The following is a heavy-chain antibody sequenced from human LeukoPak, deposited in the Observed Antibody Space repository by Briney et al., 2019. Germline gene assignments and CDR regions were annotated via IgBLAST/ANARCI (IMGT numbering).Heavy chain of an antibody. CDR3: TRTRAATHLLFDY. CDR1: GFTFTSYW. V-gene: IGHV3-7*01. D-gene: IGHD2-15*01. Sequence: GGSLRLSCTASGFTFTSYWMSWVRQAPGKGLEWVANIKEDGSEKNYVDSVKDRFTISRDNAMNSMFLKMNSLRAEDTAVYYRTRTRAATHLLFDYWGQGTLVTVSS. J-gene: IGHJ4*02. CDR2: IKEDGSEK.